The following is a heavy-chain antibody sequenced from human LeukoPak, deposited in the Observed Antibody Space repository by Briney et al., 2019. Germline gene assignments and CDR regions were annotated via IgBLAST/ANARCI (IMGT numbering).Heavy chain of an antibody. CDR3: AGGGGSGSYLHWFDP. V-gene: IGHV4-59*01. Sequence: KPSETLSLTCTVSGGSISIYYWSWIRQPPGKGLGWIGYIYYSGSTNYNPSLKSRVTISVDTSKNQFSLKLSSVTAADTAVYYCAGGGGSGSYLHWFDPWGQGTLVTVSS. CDR2: IYYSGST. CDR1: GGSISIYY. J-gene: IGHJ5*02. D-gene: IGHD3-10*01.